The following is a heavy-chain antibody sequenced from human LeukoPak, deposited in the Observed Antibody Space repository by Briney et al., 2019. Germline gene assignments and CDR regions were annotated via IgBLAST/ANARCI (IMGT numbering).Heavy chain of an antibody. CDR1: GGTFSSYA. J-gene: IGHJ4*02. CDR2: IIPIFGTA. V-gene: IGHV1-69*01. Sequence: SVKVSCKASGGTFSSYAISWVRQAPGQGLEWMGGIIPIFGTANYAQKFQGRVTITADESTSTAYMELSSLRSEDTAVYYCARVFNGWWTFDYWGQGTLVTVSS. D-gene: IGHD6-19*01. CDR3: ARVFNGWWTFDY.